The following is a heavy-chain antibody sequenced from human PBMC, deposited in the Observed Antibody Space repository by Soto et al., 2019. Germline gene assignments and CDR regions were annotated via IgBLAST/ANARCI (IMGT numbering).Heavy chain of an antibody. J-gene: IGHJ3*02. D-gene: IGHD3-10*01. Sequence: QMQLVQSGPEVKKPGTSVKVSCKASGFTFTSSAVQWVRQARGQRLGWIGWIVVGSGNTNYAQKFQERVTITRDMSKSTAYMELSSLRSEDTAVYYCAAMYYGSGSYYADAFDIWGQGTMVTVSS. V-gene: IGHV1-58*01. CDR1: GFTFTSSA. CDR3: AAMYYGSGSYYADAFDI. CDR2: IVVGSGNT.